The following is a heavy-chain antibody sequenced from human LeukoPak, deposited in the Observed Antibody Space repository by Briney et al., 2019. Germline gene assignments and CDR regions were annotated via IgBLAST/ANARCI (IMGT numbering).Heavy chain of an antibody. CDR3: ARGAPPNYYDSSGYYYAYYYYYMDV. J-gene: IGHJ6*03. D-gene: IGHD3-22*01. V-gene: IGHV1-69*05. Sequence: SVKVSCKASGGTFSSYAISWVRQAPGQGLEWMRGIIPIFGTANYAQKFQGRVTITTHESTSTAYMELSSLRSEDTAVYYCARGAPPNYYDSSGYYYAYYYYYMDVWGKGPTVSVSS. CDR2: IIPIFGTA. CDR1: GGTFSSYA.